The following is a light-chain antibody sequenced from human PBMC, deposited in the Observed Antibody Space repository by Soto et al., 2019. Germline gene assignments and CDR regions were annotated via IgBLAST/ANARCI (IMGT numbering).Light chain of an antibody. CDR1: ISDVGGYNY. J-gene: IGLJ1*01. CDR3: SSHTSSSTRV. Sequence: QSALTQPASVSGSPGQSITISCTGTISDVGGYNYVSWYQQYPGKAPKLMIYDVIYRPSGVSNRFSGSKSGNTASLTISGLQAEDEADYHCSSHTSSSTRVFGTGTKVTVL. CDR2: DVI. V-gene: IGLV2-14*01.